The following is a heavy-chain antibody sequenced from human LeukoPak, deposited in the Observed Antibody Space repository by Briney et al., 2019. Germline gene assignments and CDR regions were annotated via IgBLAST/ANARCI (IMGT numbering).Heavy chain of an antibody. V-gene: IGHV3-66*01. CDR1: GFTVSNNY. D-gene: IGHD6-13*01. Sequence: GGSLRLSCAASGFTVSNNYMNWVRQAPGKGLEWVSLIYSGGTTYYADSVKGRFTISRDHSKNTLYLQMNSLRAEDTAVYYCARDPSAVATNTYGWGQGTLVTVSS. J-gene: IGHJ4*02. CDR2: IYSGGTT. CDR3: ARDPSAVATNTYG.